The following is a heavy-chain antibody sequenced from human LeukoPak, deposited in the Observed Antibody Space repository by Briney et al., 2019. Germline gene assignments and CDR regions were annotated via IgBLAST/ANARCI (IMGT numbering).Heavy chain of an antibody. CDR1: GFTFSSYA. CDR2: ISYDGSNK. V-gene: IGHV3-30-3*01. J-gene: IGHJ5*02. D-gene: IGHD6-13*01. CDR3: ATSWYGPFDP. Sequence: GGSLRLSCAASGFTFSSYAMHWVRQAPGKGLEWVAVISYDGSNKYYADSVKGRFTISRDNAKKSLYLQMDSLRAEDTAVYYCATSWYGPFDPWGQGTLVTVSS.